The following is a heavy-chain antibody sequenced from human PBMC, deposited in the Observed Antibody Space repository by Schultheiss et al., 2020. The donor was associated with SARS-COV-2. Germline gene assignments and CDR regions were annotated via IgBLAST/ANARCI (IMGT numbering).Heavy chain of an antibody. V-gene: IGHV4-59*12. CDR3: AREDELLYSDY. CDR2: IYYSGST. CDR1: GGSFSGYY. J-gene: IGHJ4*02. D-gene: IGHD2-2*02. Sequence: SETLSLTCAVYGGSFSGYYWSWIRQPPGKGLEWIGYIYYSGSTNYNPSLKSRVTISVDTSKNQFSLKLSSVTAADTAVYYCAREDELLYSDYWGQGTLVTVSS.